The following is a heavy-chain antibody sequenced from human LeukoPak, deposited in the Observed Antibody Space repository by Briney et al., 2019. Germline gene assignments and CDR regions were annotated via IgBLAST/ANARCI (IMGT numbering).Heavy chain of an antibody. J-gene: IGHJ4*02. CDR2: IYYSGST. D-gene: IGHD1-26*01. Sequence: SETLSLTCTVSGGSISSSSYYWGWIRQPPGKGLEWIGSIYYSGSTYYNPSLKSRVTISVDTSKNQFSLKLSSVTAADTAVYYCARSSGSGSYNYWGQGTLVTVSS. CDR3: ARSSGSGSYNY. V-gene: IGHV4-39*07. CDR1: GGSISSSSYY.